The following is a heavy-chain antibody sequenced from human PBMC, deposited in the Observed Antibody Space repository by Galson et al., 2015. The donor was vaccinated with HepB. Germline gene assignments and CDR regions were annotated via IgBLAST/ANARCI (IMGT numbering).Heavy chain of an antibody. CDR3: ARETWLNGMDV. CDR1: GGSINNYY. J-gene: IGHJ6*02. V-gene: IGHV4-59*01. D-gene: IGHD5-12*01. Sequence: SETLSLTCTVSGGSINNYYWSWIRQPPGKGLEWIGYIYYIGSTNYNPSLKSRVTISVDTSKNQFSPKLNSVTAADTAVYYCARETWLNGMDVWGQGTTVTVSS. CDR2: IYYIGST.